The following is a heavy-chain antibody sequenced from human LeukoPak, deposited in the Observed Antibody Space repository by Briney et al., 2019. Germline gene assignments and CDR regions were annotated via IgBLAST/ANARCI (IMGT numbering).Heavy chain of an antibody. Sequence: GGSLRLSCTASGLSYMRWIRQAPGKGLEWVANINEDGSNKWHLGSVKGRFTVPRDNARNSLYLDLNSLRVEDTAVYYCTRVIVAVPGYFDYFDFWGQGVLVTVSS. D-gene: IGHD6-19*01. CDR1: GLSY. V-gene: IGHV3-7*01. J-gene: IGHJ4*02. CDR3: TRVIVAVPGYFDYFDF. CDR2: INEDGSNK.